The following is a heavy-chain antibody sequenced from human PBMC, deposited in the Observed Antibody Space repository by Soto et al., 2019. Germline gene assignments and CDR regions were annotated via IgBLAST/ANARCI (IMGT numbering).Heavy chain of an antibody. V-gene: IGHV4-31*03. D-gene: IGHD3-3*01. J-gene: IGHJ6*02. CDR3: ARFVTIFGVVSGEDYYYGMDV. CDR2: IYYSGST. Sequence: KSSETLSLTCTVSGGSISSGGYYWSWIRQHPGKGLEWIGYIYYSGSTYYNPSLKSRVTISVDTSKNQFSLKLSSVTAADTAVYYCARFVTIFGVVSGEDYYYGMDVWGQGTTVTVSS. CDR1: GGSISSGGYY.